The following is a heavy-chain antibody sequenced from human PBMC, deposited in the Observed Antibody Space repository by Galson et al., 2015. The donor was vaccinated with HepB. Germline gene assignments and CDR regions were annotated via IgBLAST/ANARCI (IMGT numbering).Heavy chain of an antibody. J-gene: IGHJ4*02. CDR1: GGTFSSYA. CDR3: ASKPGSGSTDY. CDR2: IIPILGIA. D-gene: IGHD3-10*01. Sequence: SVKVSCKASGGTFSSYAISWVRQAPGQGLEWMGGIIPILGIANYAQKFQGRVTITADKSTSTAYMELSSLRSEDTAVYYCASKPGSGSTDYWGQGTLVTVSS. V-gene: IGHV1-69*10.